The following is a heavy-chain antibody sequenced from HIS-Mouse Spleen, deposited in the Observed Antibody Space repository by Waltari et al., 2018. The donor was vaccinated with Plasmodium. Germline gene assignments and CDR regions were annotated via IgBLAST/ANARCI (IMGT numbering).Heavy chain of an antibody. D-gene: IGHD6-13*01. CDR1: AFPVCSYC. J-gene: IGHJ2*01. Sequence: EVQPVESGGGLVQPGGFLSLSCPSVAFPVCSYCMSWARRAPGNGMEWVANIKQDGSEKYYVDSVKGRFTISRDNAKNSLYLQMNSLRAEDTAVYYCASSWYWYFDLWGRGTLVTVSS. CDR3: ASSWYWYFDL. CDR2: IKQDGSEK. V-gene: IGHV3-7*01.